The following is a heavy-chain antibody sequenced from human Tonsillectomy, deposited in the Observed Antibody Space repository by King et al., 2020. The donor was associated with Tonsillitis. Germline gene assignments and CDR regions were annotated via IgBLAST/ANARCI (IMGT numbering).Heavy chain of an antibody. CDR2: INHSGSA. CDR3: ARGLIADYGEPGDFDL. CDR1: GGSFSGYF. D-gene: IGHD4/OR15-4a*01. J-gene: IGHJ2*01. V-gene: IGHV4-34*01. Sequence: VQLQQWGAGMLKPSETLSLTCAVYGGSFSGYFWTWIRQSPGKGLEWIGEINHSGSATYTPSLTSRVTISIDTSTYQFSLKLSSVTVADTAVYYCARGLIADYGEPGDFDLWVRGTLVTVSS.